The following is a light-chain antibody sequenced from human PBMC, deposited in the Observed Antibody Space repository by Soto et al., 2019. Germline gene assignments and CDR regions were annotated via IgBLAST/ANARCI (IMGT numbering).Light chain of an antibody. CDR3: QKYNSAPPN. CDR2: AAS. V-gene: IGKV1-27*01. Sequence: DIQMTQSPSSLSTSVGDRVTITCRASQAISIYLAWYHQKPGKVPKLLIYAASTLQSGVPSRFSGSGSVTDFTLTISSLQPEDVETYYCQKYNSAPPNFGHGTKV. CDR1: QAISIY. J-gene: IGKJ1*01.